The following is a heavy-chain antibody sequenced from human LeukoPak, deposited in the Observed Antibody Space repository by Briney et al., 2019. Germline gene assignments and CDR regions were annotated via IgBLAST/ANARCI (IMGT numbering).Heavy chain of an antibody. CDR3: ARDGMGHSSGSMGY. J-gene: IGHJ4*02. D-gene: IGHD6-19*01. V-gene: IGHV3-20*04. CDR2: ISWNGGTT. Sequence: PGGSLRLSCAASGFSFDSYAMSWVRQPPGKGLEWVSGISWNGGTTDYADSVKGRFSISRDNAKNSLYLHMNGLRAEDTAFYYCARDGMGHSSGSMGYWGQGTLLTVSS. CDR1: GFSFDSYA.